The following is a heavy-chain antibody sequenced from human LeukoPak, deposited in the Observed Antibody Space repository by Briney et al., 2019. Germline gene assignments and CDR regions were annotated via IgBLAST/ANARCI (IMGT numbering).Heavy chain of an antibody. CDR3: ARRGYCSSTSCYFPTRKNRPFDY. J-gene: IGHJ4*02. D-gene: IGHD2-2*01. CDR2: MNPNSGNT. Sequence: GASVKVSCKASGYTFTSYGISWVRQATGQGLEWMGWMNPNSGNTGYAQKFQGRVTMTRNTSISTAYMELSSLRSEDTAVYYCARRGYCSSTSCYFPTRKNRPFDYWGQGTLVTVSS. V-gene: IGHV1-8*02. CDR1: GYTFTSYG.